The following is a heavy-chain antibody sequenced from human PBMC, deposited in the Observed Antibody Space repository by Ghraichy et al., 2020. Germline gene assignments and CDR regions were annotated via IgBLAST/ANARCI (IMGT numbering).Heavy chain of an antibody. CDR2: MNPNSGDT. Sequence: ASVKVSCKASGYTFTTYEINWVRQATGQGLEWMGWMNPNSGDTGYEQKFQGRVTMTRDTSISTAYMELSSLRSEDTAVYYCARGKDDYYDGSLTYPVLQHWGQGTLVTVSS. CDR3: ARGKDDYYDGSLTYPVLQH. CDR1: GYTFTTYE. J-gene: IGHJ1*01. D-gene: IGHD3-22*01. V-gene: IGHV1-8*01.